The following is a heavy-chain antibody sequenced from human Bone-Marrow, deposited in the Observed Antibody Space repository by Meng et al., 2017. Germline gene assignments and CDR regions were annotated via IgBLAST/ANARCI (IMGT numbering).Heavy chain of an antibody. V-gene: IGHV3-11*01. CDR2: ISSSGSTI. CDR1: GFTFSDYY. CDR3: AREEGTVVTQEGAFDI. J-gene: IGHJ3*02. Sequence: GESLKISCAASGFTFSDYYMSWIRQAPGKGLEWVSYISSSGSTIYYADSVKGRFTISRDNAKNSLYLQMNSLRAEDTAVYYCAREEGTVVTQEGAFDIWGQGTMGTVSS. D-gene: IGHD4-23*01.